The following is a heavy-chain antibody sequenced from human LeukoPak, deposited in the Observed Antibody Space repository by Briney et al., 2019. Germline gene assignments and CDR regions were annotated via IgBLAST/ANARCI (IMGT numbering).Heavy chain of an antibody. CDR1: KFTFSDYS. J-gene: IGHJ6*02. V-gene: IGHV3-21*01. CDR3: ARDVYYGMDV. Sequence: GGSLRLSCAASKFTFSDYSMSWVRQAPEKGLEWVSSISSIRNYIYYADSVKGRFTISRDNAKNSLYLQMNSLRAEDTAVYYCARDVYYGMDVWGQGTTVTVSS. CDR2: ISSIRNYI.